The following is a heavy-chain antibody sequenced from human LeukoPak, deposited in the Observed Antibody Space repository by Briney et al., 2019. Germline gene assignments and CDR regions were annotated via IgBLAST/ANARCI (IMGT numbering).Heavy chain of an antibody. CDR3: ARGEGIVVVPAARGFDY. V-gene: IGHV3-30-3*01. CDR2: ISYDGSNK. D-gene: IGHD2-2*01. CDR1: GFTFSSYA. Sequence: TGGSLRLSCAASGFTFSSYAMHWVRQAPGKGLEWVAVISYDGSNKYYADSVKGRFTISRDNSKNTLYLQMNSLGAEDTAVYYCARGEGIVVVPAARGFDYWGQGTLVTVSS. J-gene: IGHJ4*02.